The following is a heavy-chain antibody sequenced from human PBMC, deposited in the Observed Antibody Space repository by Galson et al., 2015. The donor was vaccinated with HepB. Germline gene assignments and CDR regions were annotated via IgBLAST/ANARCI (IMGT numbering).Heavy chain of an antibody. CDR2: INDDGSTP. J-gene: IGHJ3*02. CDR1: GFPFNSYA. V-gene: IGHV3-23*01. D-gene: IGHD6-19*01. CDR3: AKGTTGSGWPDDAFDT. Sequence: SLRLSCAASGFPFNSYALTWVRQVPGRGLEWVSVINDDGSTPHYADPVKGRFTISRDNPENTVYLQMNSLRAEDTAVYYCAKGTTGSGWPDDAFDTWGQGTMVTV.